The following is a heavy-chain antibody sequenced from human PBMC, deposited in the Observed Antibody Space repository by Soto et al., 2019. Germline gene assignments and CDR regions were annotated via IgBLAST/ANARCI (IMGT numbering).Heavy chain of an antibody. CDR1: GFTFSSYS. CDR3: ARFSMTTSAYGMDV. Sequence: PGGSLRLSCAASGFTFSSYSMNWVRQAPGKGLEWVSYISSNSSTIYYADSVKGRFTISRDNAKNSLYLQMNSLRDEDTAVYYCARFSMTTSAYGMDVWGQGTTVTVSS. CDR2: ISSNSSTI. V-gene: IGHV3-48*02. D-gene: IGHD4-17*01. J-gene: IGHJ6*02.